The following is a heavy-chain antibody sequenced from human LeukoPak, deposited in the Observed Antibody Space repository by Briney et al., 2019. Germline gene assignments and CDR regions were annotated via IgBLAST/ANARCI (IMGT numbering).Heavy chain of an antibody. CDR1: GFTFSSYA. V-gene: IGHV3-30*01. Sequence: GRSLRLSCVASGFTFSSYAMHWVRQAPGKGLEWVAVISYDGSNKYYADSVKGRFTISRDNSKNTLYLQMNSLRAEDTAVYYCAGGEGLRFLEWLPEYYFDYWGQGTLVTVSS. J-gene: IGHJ4*02. CDR3: AGGEGLRFLEWLPEYYFDY. CDR2: ISYDGSNK. D-gene: IGHD3-3*01.